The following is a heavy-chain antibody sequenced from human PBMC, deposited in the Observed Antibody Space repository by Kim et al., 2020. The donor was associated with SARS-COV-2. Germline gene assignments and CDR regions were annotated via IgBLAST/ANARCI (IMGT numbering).Heavy chain of an antibody. CDR3: YYCRADFGAGYNG. V-gene: IGHV3-15*01. J-gene: IGHJ6*02. Sequence: GGSLRLSCAASGLTFSDAWMSWVRQAPGKGLEWVGRIKSGTGRWYADSAAARFAISRDNRKDTENLQMKSLKSVETAETFCYYCRADFGAGYNGWG. CDR1: GLTFSDAW. CDR2: IKSGTGRWYA. D-gene: IGHD2-15*01.